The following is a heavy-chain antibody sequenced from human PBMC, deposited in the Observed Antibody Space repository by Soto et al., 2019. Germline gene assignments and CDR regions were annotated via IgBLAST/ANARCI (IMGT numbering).Heavy chain of an antibody. Sequence: ASVKVAVKASVYTLTNYYMHWVLQAPGEGLEWMGIINPGGGSPSYAQKFRGRVTMASDTSTSTVYMDLTSLRFDDTAVYYRARDPSSGYGVDYWGQGTLVTVSS. CDR2: INPGGGSP. V-gene: IGHV1-46*01. J-gene: IGHJ4*02. CDR1: VYTLTNYY. D-gene: IGHD3-22*01. CDR3: ARDPSSGYGVDY.